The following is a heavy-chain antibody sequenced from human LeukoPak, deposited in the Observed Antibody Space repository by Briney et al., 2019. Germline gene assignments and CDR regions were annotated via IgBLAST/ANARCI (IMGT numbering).Heavy chain of an antibody. CDR3: ARDRPNEHECNGHYYECHGDH. V-gene: IGHV3-23*01. CDR2: MCGSAGCT. J-gene: IGHJ5*02. D-gene: IGHD3-22*01. CDR1: GFTFNIYA. Sequence: GGSLRLSCAASGFTFNIYAMSWVRLAPGKGLQWVASMCGSAGCTFYTDSVKGGFTISRDNSNNTLYLEMNSLRAEDTAIYYCARDRPNEHECNGHYYECHGDHWGQGPLVTVSS.